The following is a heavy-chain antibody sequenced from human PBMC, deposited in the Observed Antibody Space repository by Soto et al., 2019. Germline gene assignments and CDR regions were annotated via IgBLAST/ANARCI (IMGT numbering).Heavy chain of an antibody. CDR3: AHSLAASNYDDYKPINSFDY. CDR1: GFSLSTSGGG. CDR2: IYWDDDK. V-gene: IGHV2-5*02. D-gene: IGHD4-17*01. J-gene: IGHJ4*02. Sequence: QITLKESGPTLVKPTHTLTLPCPISGFSLSTSGGGVGWIRQPPGKALEWPALIYWDDDKRYSPSLKSSLTITTDTSKDQVILTMTNMDTVDTATYYCAHSLAASNYDDYKPINSFDYWGQGTLVTVSS.